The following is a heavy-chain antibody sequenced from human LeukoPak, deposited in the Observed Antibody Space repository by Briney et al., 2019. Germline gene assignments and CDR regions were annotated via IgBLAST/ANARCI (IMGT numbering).Heavy chain of an antibody. D-gene: IGHD3-3*01. J-gene: IGHJ4*02. CDR2: INHSRST. CDR3: ARGGTYYDFWSGDY. V-gene: IGHV4-34*01. Sequence: PSETLSLTCAVYGGSFSGYYWTWIRQPPGKGLEWIGEINHSRSTNYNPSLKSRVTISVDTSKNQFSLRLSSVTAADTAVYYCARGGTYYDFWSGDYWGQGALVTVSS. CDR1: GGSFSGYY.